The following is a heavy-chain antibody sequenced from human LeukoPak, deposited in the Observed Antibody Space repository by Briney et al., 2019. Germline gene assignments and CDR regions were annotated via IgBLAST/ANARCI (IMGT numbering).Heavy chain of an antibody. D-gene: IGHD4-17*01. CDR1: GFTFSSFA. J-gene: IGHJ5*02. Sequence: PGGSLRLSCAASGFTFSSFAMHWVRQAPGKGLEWVTDIWYNGSNKYYAESVKGRFTFSRDNSRNTLYLQMNSLRAEDTAVYYCSRGGYGDYNNWFDPWGQGTLVIVSS. CDR3: SRGGYGDYNNWFDP. V-gene: IGHV3-33*01. CDR2: IWYNGSNK.